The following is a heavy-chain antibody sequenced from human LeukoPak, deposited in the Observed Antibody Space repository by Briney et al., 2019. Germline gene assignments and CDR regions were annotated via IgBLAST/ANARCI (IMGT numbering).Heavy chain of an antibody. Sequence: GSLRLSCVVSGLTFSSYSMSWVRQAPGKGLDWVSGISASGGDTWYPDSVKGRFTISRDNSKNTLFLQMSSLRVEDTAMYYCAKDAAGSEYWGQGTLVTVSS. J-gene: IGHJ4*02. D-gene: IGHD6-13*01. V-gene: IGHV3-23*01. CDR2: ISASGGDT. CDR3: AKDAAGSEY. CDR1: GLTFSSYS.